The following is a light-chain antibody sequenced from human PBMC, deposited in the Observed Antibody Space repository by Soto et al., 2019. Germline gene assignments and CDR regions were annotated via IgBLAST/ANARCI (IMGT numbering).Light chain of an antibody. CDR2: AVS. J-gene: IGLJ1*01. Sequence: QSALTQPPSPSGSPGQSVTISCPGNSSDVGGYNYVSWYQQHPGKAPKLMIYAVSKRPSGVPDRFSGSKSGNTASLTVSGLQAEDEADYYCSSYAGSNNYVFGTGTKVTVL. CDR1: SSDVGGYNY. CDR3: SSYAGSNNYV. V-gene: IGLV2-8*01.